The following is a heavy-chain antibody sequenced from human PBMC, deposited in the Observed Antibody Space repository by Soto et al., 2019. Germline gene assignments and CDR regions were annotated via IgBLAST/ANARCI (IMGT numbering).Heavy chain of an antibody. CDR2: MNPNNGNA. Sequence: GTSVKVSCKASGFTFITYDCSWVRQAVGQGLEWMGWMNPNNGNAGFAQKFRGRINMTRNTSISTAYLELSSLRSDDSAVYFCARRKERSGPYYLDLWGQGTQVTVSS. D-gene: IGHD6-25*01. V-gene: IGHV1-8*01. J-gene: IGHJ4*02. CDR3: ARRKERSGPYYLDL. CDR1: GFTFITYD.